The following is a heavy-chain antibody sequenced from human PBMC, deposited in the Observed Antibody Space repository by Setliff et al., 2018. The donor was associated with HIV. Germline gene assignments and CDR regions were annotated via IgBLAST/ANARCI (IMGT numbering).Heavy chain of an antibody. J-gene: IGHJ4*02. CDR2: INHSGGT. CDR3: AGQIAVAGLLDY. CDR1: GRSFSGYY. D-gene: IGHD6-19*01. V-gene: IGHV4-34*01. Sequence: SETLSLTCAVYGRSFSGYYWNWIRQSPGKGLEWIGEINHSGGTNYNPSLKSRVTMPVDTSKNQFSLKLSSVTAADTAVYYCAGQIAVAGLLDYWGQGTLVTVSS.